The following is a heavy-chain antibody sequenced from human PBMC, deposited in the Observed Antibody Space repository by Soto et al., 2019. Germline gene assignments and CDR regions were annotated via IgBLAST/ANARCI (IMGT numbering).Heavy chain of an antibody. D-gene: IGHD3-22*01. CDR2: IYYSGST. V-gene: IGHV4-31*03. CDR1: GGSISSGGYY. J-gene: IGHJ5*02. CDR3: ARYYYDSSGYYIPDNWFDP. Sequence: QVQLQESGPGLVKPSQTLSLTCTVSGGSISSGGYYWSWIRQHPGKGLEWIGYIYYSGSTYYNPSLKSRVTISVDTSKNQFSLKLSSVTAADTAVYYCARYYYDSSGYYIPDNWFDPWGQGTLVTVSS.